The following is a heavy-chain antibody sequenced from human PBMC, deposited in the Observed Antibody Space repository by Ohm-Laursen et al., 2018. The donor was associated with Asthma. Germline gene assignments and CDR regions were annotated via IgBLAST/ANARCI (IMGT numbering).Heavy chain of an antibody. V-gene: IGHV4-31*11. J-gene: IGHJ4*02. Sequence: SETLSLTCDVSGDSISGINWWSWVRQSPGKGLEWIGYIYYSGLTYSNPSLRSRVIISVDTSKNQFSLNLTSVTAADTAVYYCARLGYGDYANNYWGQGTLVTVSS. CDR3: ARLGYGDYANNY. CDR1: GDSISGINW. CDR2: IYYSGLT. D-gene: IGHD4-17*01.